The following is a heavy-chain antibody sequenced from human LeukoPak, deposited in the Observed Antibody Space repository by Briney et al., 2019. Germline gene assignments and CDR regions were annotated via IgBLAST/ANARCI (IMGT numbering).Heavy chain of an antibody. CDR1: GFTFSSYA. Sequence: GRSLRLSCAASGFTFSSYAMHWVRQAPGKGLEWVAVISYDGSNKYYADSVKGRFTISRDNSKNTLYLQMNSLRAEDTAAYYCARNPFMAATALGGWGQGTLVTVSS. CDR2: ISYDGSNK. V-gene: IGHV3-30*04. J-gene: IGHJ4*02. CDR3: ARNPFMAATALGG. D-gene: IGHD3-16*01.